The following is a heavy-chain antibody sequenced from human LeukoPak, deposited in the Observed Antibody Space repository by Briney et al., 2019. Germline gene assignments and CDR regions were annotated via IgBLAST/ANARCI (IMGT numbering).Heavy chain of an antibody. V-gene: IGHV4-59*01. D-gene: IGHD1-26*01. CDR3: ARVGGGSRSLDAFDI. J-gene: IGHJ3*02. CDR2: IYYIGST. Sequence: SETLSLTCTVSGGSIRSYYWSWIRQPPGKGLECIGYIYYIGSTNYNPSLKSRVTISLDTSKNQFSLKLSSVTAADTAVYYCARVGGGSRSLDAFDIWGQGTMVTVSS. CDR1: GGSIRSYY.